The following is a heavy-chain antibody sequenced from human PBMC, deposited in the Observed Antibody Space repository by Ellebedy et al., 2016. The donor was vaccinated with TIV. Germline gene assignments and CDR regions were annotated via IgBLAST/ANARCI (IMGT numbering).Heavy chain of an antibody. Sequence: LSLTCAASGFSFRSYWMTWVRQAPGKGLEWVANIYQDGSQMFYLDSVKGRFTVSRDNAKNSLYLQMNSLRAEDTAVYFCARRGSYGDYAVQINSWLDPWGQGTLVTVSP. CDR3: ARRGSYGDYAVQINSWLDP. CDR1: GFSFRSYW. D-gene: IGHD4-17*01. V-gene: IGHV3-7*01. J-gene: IGHJ5*02. CDR2: IYQDGSQM.